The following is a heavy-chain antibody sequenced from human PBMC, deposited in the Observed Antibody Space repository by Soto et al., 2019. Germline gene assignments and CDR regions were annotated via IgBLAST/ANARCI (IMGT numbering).Heavy chain of an antibody. D-gene: IGHD2-15*01. CDR3: ARDIVVLVGATEVSDY. Sequence: EVQLVESGGGLVQPGGSLRLSCAASGFIFSNYWMAWVRQTPEKGLXXXXXIKGDGSETYYPDSVRGRFTISXDXAXNXXXXXXXXXXXEXTAVYYCARDIVVLVGATEVSDYWGQGTLVTVSS. CDR1: GFIFSNYW. J-gene: IGHJ4*02. V-gene: IGHV3-7*01. CDR2: IKGDGSET.